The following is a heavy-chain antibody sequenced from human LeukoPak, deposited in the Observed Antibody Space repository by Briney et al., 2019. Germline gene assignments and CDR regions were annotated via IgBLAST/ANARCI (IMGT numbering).Heavy chain of an antibody. CDR3: ARGQGTVTTH. J-gene: IGHJ4*02. V-gene: IGHV4-34*01. CDR2: INHSGSA. Sequence: KASETLSPTCAVYGGSFSGYYWTWIRQPPGKGLEWIGEINHSGSANYNPSLKSRVTISLDTSKNQFSLKLSSVTAADTAVYYCARGQGTVTTHWGQGTLVTVSS. CDR1: GGSFSGYY. D-gene: IGHD4-17*01.